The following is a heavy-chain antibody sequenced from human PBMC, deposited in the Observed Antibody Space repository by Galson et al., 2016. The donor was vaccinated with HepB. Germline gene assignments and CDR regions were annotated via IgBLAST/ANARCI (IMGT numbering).Heavy chain of an antibody. CDR1: GITFSDHY. Sequence: SLRLSCAASGITFSDHYIDWVRQAPGKGLEWIVRTTNKANSYTTQYAASVKGRFTMSRDDSKNLVYLQMNSLRSEDTAMYYCAAEGAARYLEDWGQGTLVTVSS. V-gene: IGHV3-72*01. J-gene: IGHJ4*02. CDR2: TTNKANSYTT. D-gene: IGHD1-26*01. CDR3: AAEGAARYLED.